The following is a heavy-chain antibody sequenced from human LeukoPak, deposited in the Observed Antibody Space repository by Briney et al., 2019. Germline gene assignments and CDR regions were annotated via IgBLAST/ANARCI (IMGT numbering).Heavy chain of an antibody. CDR3: ARDPGELWLEIDY. J-gene: IGHJ4*02. CDR2: IYYSGST. V-gene: IGHV4-31*03. CDR1: GGSISSGGYY. D-gene: IGHD5-18*01. Sequence: SETLSLTCTVSGGSISSGGYYWSWIRQHPGKGLEWIGYIYYSGSTYYHPSLKSRVTISVDTSKNQFSLKLSSVTAADTAVYYCARDPGELWLEIDYWGQGTLVTVSS.